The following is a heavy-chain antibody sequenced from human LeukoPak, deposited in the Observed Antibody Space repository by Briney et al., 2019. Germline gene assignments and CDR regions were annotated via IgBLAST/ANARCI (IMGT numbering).Heavy chain of an antibody. Sequence: PGGSLRLSCVGSGFSFRTYDMGWVRQTPGKGLEWVSAISTTGGYTEDADSVKGRFTISRDNSQNTLFLQMHSLRAEDTAVYYWANKPATIKFPFDIWGQGTLVTVSP. J-gene: IGHJ4*02. CDR1: GFSFRTYD. CDR3: ANKPATIKFPFDI. CDR2: ISTTGGYT. D-gene: IGHD5-24*01. V-gene: IGHV3-23*01.